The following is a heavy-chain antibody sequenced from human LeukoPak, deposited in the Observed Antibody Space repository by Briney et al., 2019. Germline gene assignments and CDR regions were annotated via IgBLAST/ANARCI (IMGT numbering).Heavy chain of an antibody. J-gene: IGHJ4*02. D-gene: IGHD5-18*01. CDR3: AKDPHTGYSFAY. CDR2: LSGSGGST. Sequence: GGSLGLSCVFSGFTFSSYAMSWVRQAPGKGLEWVSSLSGSGGSTYYADSVKGRFTISRDNSKNTLYLQMSSLRVEDTAVYYCAKDPHTGYSFAYWGQGTLVTVSS. V-gene: IGHV3-23*01. CDR1: GFTFSSYA.